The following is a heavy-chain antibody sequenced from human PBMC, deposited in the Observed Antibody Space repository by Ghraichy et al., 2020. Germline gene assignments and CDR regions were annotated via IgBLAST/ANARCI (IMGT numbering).Heavy chain of an antibody. Sequence: ASVKVSCKASGYTFTSYAMHWVRQAPGQRLEWMGWINAGNGNTKYSQKFQGRVTITRDTSASTAYMELSSLRSEDTAVYYCARGEGNYGDFDYWGQGTLVTVSS. CDR3: ARGEGNYGDFDY. J-gene: IGHJ4*02. V-gene: IGHV1-3*01. D-gene: IGHD4-17*01. CDR2: INAGNGNT. CDR1: GYTFTSYA.